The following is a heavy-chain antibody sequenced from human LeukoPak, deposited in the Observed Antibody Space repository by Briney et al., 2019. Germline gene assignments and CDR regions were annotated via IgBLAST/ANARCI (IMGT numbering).Heavy chain of an antibody. J-gene: IGHJ4*02. CDR1: GFTFSDYY. CDR3: ARDHYYDSSGYHIDY. V-gene: IGHV3-11*01. D-gene: IGHD3-22*01. CDR2: ISSSGSTI. Sequence: PGGSLRLSCAASGFTFSDYYMSWIRQAPGTGQEWVSYISSSGSTIYYADSVKGRFTISRDNAKNSLYLQMNSLRAEDTAVYYCARDHYYDSSGYHIDYWGQGTLVTVSS.